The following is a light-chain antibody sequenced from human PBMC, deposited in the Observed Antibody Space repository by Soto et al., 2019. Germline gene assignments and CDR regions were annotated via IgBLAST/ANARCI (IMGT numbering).Light chain of an antibody. V-gene: IGKV3-15*01. CDR1: HGVISR. CDR2: GAS. CDR3: QQYNEWPLT. Sequence: EIVMTQSPATLSVSAGERATLSCRASHGVISRLAWYQQKPGQTPRLLIYGASTRATGFPARFSGSGSGTEFTLTISSLQSEDFSVYYCQQYNEWPLTFGGGTKVDIK. J-gene: IGKJ4*01.